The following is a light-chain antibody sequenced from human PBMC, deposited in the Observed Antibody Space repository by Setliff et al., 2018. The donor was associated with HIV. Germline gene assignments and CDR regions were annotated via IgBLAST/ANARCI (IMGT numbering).Light chain of an antibody. Sequence: QSVLTQPASVSGSPGQSITISCTGTSSDVGGYNYVSWYQHYPGKAPKLMICEVSNRPSGVSNRFSGSKSGNTASLTISGLQAEDEADYYCCSFAGSNTYVFGPGTKVTVL. J-gene: IGLJ1*01. V-gene: IGLV2-14*01. CDR2: EVS. CDR3: CSFAGSNTYV. CDR1: SSDVGGYNY.